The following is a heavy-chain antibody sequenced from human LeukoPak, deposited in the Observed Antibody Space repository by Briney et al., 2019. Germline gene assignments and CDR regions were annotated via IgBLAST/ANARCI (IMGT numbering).Heavy chain of an antibody. CDR3: ARGEYSSSAWFDP. V-gene: IGHV3-21*01. CDR1: GFTFSSYS. Sequence: SVGSLILSCAASGFTFSSYSMNWVRQAPGKGLEWVPSISSSSSYIYYADSVKGRFTISRDNAKNSLYLQMNSLRAEDTAVYYCARGEYSSSAWFDPRGQGTLVTVSS. CDR2: ISSSSSYI. D-gene: IGHD6-6*01. J-gene: IGHJ5*02.